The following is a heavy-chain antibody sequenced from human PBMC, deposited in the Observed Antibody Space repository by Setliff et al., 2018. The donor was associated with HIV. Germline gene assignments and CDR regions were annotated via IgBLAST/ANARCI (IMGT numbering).Heavy chain of an antibody. D-gene: IGHD2-21*02. Sequence: SETLSLTCTVSGGSISGDFWTWIRQPAGEGLEWIGRTHASGATQCEPSLKNRCSMSIDTSKNQFSLKLSSVTAADTAVYYCARQTATGTSATFDSWGQGSLVTVSS. CDR3: ARQTATGTSATFDS. CDR1: GGSISGDF. V-gene: IGHV4-4*07. J-gene: IGHJ4*02. CDR2: THASGAT.